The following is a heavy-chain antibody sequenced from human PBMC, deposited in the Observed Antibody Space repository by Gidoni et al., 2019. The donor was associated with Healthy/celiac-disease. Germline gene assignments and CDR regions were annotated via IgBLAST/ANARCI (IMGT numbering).Heavy chain of an antibody. CDR1: GFTFSSYS. Sequence: VQLVESGCGLVKPGRSLRLSFAASGFTFSSYSINWVRKAPGKGLEWVVSISSSGSYIYYAVSVKGRVNISRDNAKNSLYLQRNSLRAEDTAVYYCARRTDYGDLDYWGQGTLVTVSS. V-gene: IGHV3-21*01. CDR3: ARRTDYGDLDY. D-gene: IGHD4-17*01. J-gene: IGHJ4*02. CDR2: ISSSGSYI.